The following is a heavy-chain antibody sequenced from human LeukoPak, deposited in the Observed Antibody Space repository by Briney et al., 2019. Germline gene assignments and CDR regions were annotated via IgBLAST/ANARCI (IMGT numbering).Heavy chain of an antibody. CDR3: AREQMATMWIDY. CDR1: GGSFSGYY. J-gene: IGHJ4*02. V-gene: IGHV4-59*01. CDR2: IYYSGST. D-gene: IGHD5-24*01. Sequence: SETLSLTCAVYGGSFSGYYWSWIRQPPGKGLEWIGYIYYSGSTNYNPSLKSRVTISVDTSKNQFSLKLSSVTAADTAVYYCAREQMATMWIDYWGQGTLVTVSS.